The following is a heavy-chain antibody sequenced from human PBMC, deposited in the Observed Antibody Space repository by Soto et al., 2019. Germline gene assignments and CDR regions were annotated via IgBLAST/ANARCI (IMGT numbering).Heavy chain of an antibody. CDR1: GFTFSSYG. D-gene: IGHD6-6*01. J-gene: IGHJ4*02. CDR3: AREAYSSSLDYFDY. V-gene: IGHV3-33*01. CDR2: IWYDGSNK. Sequence: GGSMRLSCAASGFTFSSYGMHLVRQAPGKGLEWVAVIWYDGSNKYYADSVKGRFTISRDNSKNTLYLQMNSLRAEDTAVYYCAREAYSSSLDYFDYWGQGTLVTVSS.